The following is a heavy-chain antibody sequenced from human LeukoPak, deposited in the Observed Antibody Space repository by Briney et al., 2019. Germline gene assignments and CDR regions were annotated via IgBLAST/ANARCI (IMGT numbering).Heavy chain of an antibody. J-gene: IGHJ4*02. CDR3: ARDGDLAPDVPFDY. CDR1: GFPFSSYE. V-gene: IGHV3-48*03. CDR2: ISSSGSTI. D-gene: IGHD7-27*01. Sequence: GGSLRLSCAASGFPFSSYELNWVRQAPGKGLEWVSYISSSGSTIYYVDSVKGRFTISRDNAKNSLYLQMNSLRAEDTAVYYCARDGDLAPDVPFDYWGQGTLVTVSS.